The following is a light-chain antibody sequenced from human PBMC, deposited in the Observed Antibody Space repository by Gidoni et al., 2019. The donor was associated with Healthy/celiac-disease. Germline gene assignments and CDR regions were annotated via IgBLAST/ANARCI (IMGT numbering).Light chain of an antibody. CDR3: NSRDSSGNHPTV. Sequence: SSELTQDPAVSVALGQTVRITCQGDSLRSYYASWYQQKPGQAPVLVIYGKNNRHSGIPDRFSGSSSGNTASLTITGAQAEDEADYYCNSRDSSGNHPTVFGGGTKLTVL. V-gene: IGLV3-19*01. CDR1: SLRSYY. CDR2: GKN. J-gene: IGLJ2*01.